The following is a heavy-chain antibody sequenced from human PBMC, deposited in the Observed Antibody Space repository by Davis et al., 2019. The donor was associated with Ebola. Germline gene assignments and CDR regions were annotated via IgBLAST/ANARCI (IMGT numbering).Heavy chain of an antibody. CDR1: GFTFSSYG. CDR3: AKVGRAMPGTY. Sequence: GGSLRLSCAASGFTFSSYGMHWVRQAPGKGLEWVAVIWYDGSNKYYADSVKGRFTISRDNAKNSLYLQMNSLKAEDTAMYYCAKVGRAMPGTYWGQGTRVTVSS. D-gene: IGHD6-19*01. J-gene: IGHJ4*02. CDR2: IWYDGSNK. V-gene: IGHV3-33*03.